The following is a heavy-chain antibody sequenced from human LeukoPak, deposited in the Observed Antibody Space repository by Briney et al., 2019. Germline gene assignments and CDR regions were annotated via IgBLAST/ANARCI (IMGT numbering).Heavy chain of an antibody. CDR2: ISGSGGST. V-gene: IGHV3-23*01. J-gene: IGHJ2*01. Sequence: PGGSLRLSCAASGFTFSSYAMSWVRQAPGKGLEWVSAISGSGGSTYYADSVKGRFTISRDNSKNTLYLQMNSLRAEDTAVYYCAKDHLWMKMITFGGVIATPLNWYFGLWGRGTLVTVSS. CDR1: GFTFSSYA. CDR3: AKDHLWMKMITFGGVIATPLNWYFGL. D-gene: IGHD3-16*02.